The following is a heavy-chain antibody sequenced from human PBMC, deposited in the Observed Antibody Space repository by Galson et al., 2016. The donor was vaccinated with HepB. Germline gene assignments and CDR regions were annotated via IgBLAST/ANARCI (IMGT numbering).Heavy chain of an antibody. CDR3: ARGRETDYYYYYYMDV. Sequence: SVKVSCKASGDTFSNHTFSWVRQAPGQGLEWMGGIKPILDTPNYAPKFQGRVTITADEPTSTAYMELSSLRSDDTAVYYCARGRETDYYYYYYMDVWGKGTTVTVSS. V-gene: IGHV1-69*13. D-gene: IGHD5-24*01. CDR2: IKPILDTP. J-gene: IGHJ6*03. CDR1: GDTFSNHT.